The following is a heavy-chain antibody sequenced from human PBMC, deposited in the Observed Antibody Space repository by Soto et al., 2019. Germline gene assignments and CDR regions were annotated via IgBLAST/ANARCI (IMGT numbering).Heavy chain of an antibody. Sequence: SVKVSCKXSGGTFSSYAISWVRQAPGQGLEWMGGIIPIFGTANYAQKFQGRVTITADESTSTAYMELSSLRSEDTAVYYCARIRFDNSGYPSYYYGMDVWGQGTTVTVSS. CDR3: ARIRFDNSGYPSYYYGMDV. CDR1: GGTFSSYA. CDR2: IIPIFGTA. V-gene: IGHV1-69*13. D-gene: IGHD5-12*01. J-gene: IGHJ6*02.